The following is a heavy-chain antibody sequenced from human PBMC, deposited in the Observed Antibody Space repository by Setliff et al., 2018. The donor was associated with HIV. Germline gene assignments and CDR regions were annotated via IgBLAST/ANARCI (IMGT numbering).Heavy chain of an antibody. CDR2: IFYSGST. D-gene: IGHD2-21*01. CDR3: AGSWIQFLSRILYCGGDCYSPFDS. J-gene: IGHJ4*02. V-gene: IGHV4-59*04. CDR1: GGSITSYY. Sequence: SETLSLTCTVSGGSITSYYWSWIRQPPGKELEWIGTIFYSGSTYYNPSLKSRVNMSVDTSKNHFSLSLTSVTAADTAVYYCAGSWIQFLSRILYCGGDCYSPFDSWGPGTLVTVSS.